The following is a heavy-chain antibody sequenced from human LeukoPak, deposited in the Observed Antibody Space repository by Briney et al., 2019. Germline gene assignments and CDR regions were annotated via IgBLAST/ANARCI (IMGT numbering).Heavy chain of an antibody. J-gene: IGHJ4*02. Sequence: PSETLSLTCTVSGGSISSYYWSWIRQPPGKGLEWIGYIYYSGSTNYNPSLKSRVTISVDTSKNQFSLKLSSVTAADTAVYYCAADFYGATVDYWGQGTLVTVSS. D-gene: IGHD5-12*01. CDR3: AADFYGATVDY. CDR2: IYYSGST. CDR1: GGSISSYY. V-gene: IGHV4-59*12.